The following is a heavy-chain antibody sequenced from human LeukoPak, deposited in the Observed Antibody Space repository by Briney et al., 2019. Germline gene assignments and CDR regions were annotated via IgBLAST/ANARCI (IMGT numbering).Heavy chain of an antibody. Sequence: PGGSLRLSCAASGFTFSTFGMHWVRQAPGKGPEWVAVIWYDGSKKYYIDFAEGRFTISRDNSRNTLYLQMNSLRAEDTAVYYCARYYSHTSAWSDRGLDQWGQGTLVTVSS. CDR1: GFTFSTFG. CDR2: IWYDGSKK. CDR3: ARYYSHTSAWSDRGLDQ. D-gene: IGHD6-19*01. J-gene: IGHJ4*02. V-gene: IGHV3-33*01.